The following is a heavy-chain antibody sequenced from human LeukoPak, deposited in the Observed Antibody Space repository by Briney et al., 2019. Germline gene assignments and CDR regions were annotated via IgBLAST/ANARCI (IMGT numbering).Heavy chain of an antibody. Sequence: SETLSLTCAVYGGSFSGYYWSWIRQPPGKGLEWIGEINHSGSTNYNPSLKSRVTISVDTSKNQFSLKLSSVTAADTAVYYCARHAPLLLNYYYYYMDVWGKGTTVTISS. CDR2: INHSGST. CDR1: GGSFSGYY. D-gene: IGHD2-8*01. J-gene: IGHJ6*03. CDR3: ARHAPLLLNYYYYYMDV. V-gene: IGHV4-34*01.